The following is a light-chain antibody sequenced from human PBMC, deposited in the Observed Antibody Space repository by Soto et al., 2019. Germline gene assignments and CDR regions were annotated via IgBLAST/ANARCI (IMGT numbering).Light chain of an antibody. V-gene: IGKV1-5*03. CDR1: PSISSW. J-gene: IGKJ2*01. Sequence: DIQMTQSPSTLSASAGDRVTITCRASPSISSWLAWYQQKPGKAPKVLISKAATLQSGDPSRYSVSRSATDFTLTVSSLQPDDCATYYCQQYHSYPYTCGQGTKLEIE. CDR3: QQYHSYPYT. CDR2: KAA.